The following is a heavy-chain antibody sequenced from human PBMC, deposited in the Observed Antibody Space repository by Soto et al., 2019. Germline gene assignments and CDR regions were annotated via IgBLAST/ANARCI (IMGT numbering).Heavy chain of an antibody. V-gene: IGHV3-21*06. D-gene: IGHD6-13*01. CDR3: ARTRSNFFHYGLDV. J-gene: IGHJ6*02. Sequence: ESGGGLVKPGASLTLSCAASGFTFSSYTMNWVRQAPGKGLEWVSSIRISSDFKYYTDSVKGRFTISRDNAKNSLYLQLNSLRAEDTAVYYCARTRSNFFHYGLDVWGQGTTVTVSS. CDR2: IRISSDFK. CDR1: GFTFSSYT.